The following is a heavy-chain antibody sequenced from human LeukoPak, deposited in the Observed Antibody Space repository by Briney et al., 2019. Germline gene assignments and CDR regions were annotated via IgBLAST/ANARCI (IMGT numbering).Heavy chain of an antibody. J-gene: IGHJ4*02. D-gene: IGHD7-27*01. CDR1: GGSISSGSYY. CDR3: ARGASNWGLRWYYFDY. CDR2: IYTSGST. V-gene: IGHV4-61*02. Sequence: PSETLSLTCTVSGGSISSGSYYWSWIRQPAGKGLEWIGRIYTSGSTNYNPSLKSRVTISVDTSKNQFSLKLSPVTAADPAVYYCARGASNWGLRWYYFDYWGQGTLVTVSS.